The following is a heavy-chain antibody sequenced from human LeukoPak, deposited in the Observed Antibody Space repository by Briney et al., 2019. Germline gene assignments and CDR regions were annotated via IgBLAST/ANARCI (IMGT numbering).Heavy chain of an antibody. D-gene: IGHD4-17*01. J-gene: IGHJ5*02. CDR3: ARDLYGDDWFDP. Sequence: GGSLRLSCAASGFTFSSYAMHWVRQAPGKGLEWVAVISYDGSNKYYADSVKGRFTISRDNSKNTLYLQMNSLRAEDTAVYYCARDLYGDDWFDPWGQGTLVTVSS. CDR2: ISYDGSNK. CDR1: GFTFSSYA. V-gene: IGHV3-30-3*01.